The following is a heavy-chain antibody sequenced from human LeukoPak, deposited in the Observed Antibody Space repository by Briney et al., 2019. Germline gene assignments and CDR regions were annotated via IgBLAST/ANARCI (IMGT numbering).Heavy chain of an antibody. V-gene: IGHV1-69*05. CDR1: GGTFSSYA. J-gene: IGHJ4*02. Sequence: SVKVSCKASGGTFSSYAISWVRQAPGQGLEWMGGIIPTFGTANYAQKFQGRVTITTDESTSTAYMELSSLRSEDTAVYYCARARLYYYDSSGYHRDPYYFDYWGQGTLVTVSS. D-gene: IGHD3-22*01. CDR2: IIPTFGTA. CDR3: ARARLYYYDSSGYHRDPYYFDY.